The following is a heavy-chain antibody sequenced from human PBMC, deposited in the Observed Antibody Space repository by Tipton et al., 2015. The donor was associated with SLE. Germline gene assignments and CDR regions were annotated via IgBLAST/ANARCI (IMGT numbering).Heavy chain of an antibody. D-gene: IGHD6-6*01. J-gene: IGHJ4*02. CDR1: GFTFSSYW. V-gene: IGHV3-7*01. CDR3: ARLSEQLVFDY. Sequence: GSLRLSCAASGFTFSSYWMSWVRQAPGKGLEWVANIKQDGSEKYYVDSVRGRFTISRDNAKNSLYLQMNSLRAEDTAVYYCARLSEQLVFDYWGQGTLVTVSS. CDR2: IKQDGSEK.